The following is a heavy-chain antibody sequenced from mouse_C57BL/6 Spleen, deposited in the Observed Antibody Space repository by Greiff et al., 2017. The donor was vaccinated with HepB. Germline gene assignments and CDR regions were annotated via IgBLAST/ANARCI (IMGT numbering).Heavy chain of an antibody. Sequence: QVQLQQSGAELVRPGTSVKVSCKASGYAFTNYLIEWVKQRPGQGLEWIGVINPGSGGTNYNEKFKGKATLTADKSSSTAYMQLSSLTSEDSAVYFCARSGEYPAWFAYWGQGTLVTVSA. J-gene: IGHJ3*01. D-gene: IGHD2-10*02. CDR1: GYAFTNYL. V-gene: IGHV1-54*01. CDR2: INPGSGGT. CDR3: ARSGEYPAWFAY.